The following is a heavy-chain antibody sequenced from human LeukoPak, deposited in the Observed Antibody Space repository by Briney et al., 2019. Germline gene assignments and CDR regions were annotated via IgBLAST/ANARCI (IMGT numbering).Heavy chain of an antibody. D-gene: IGHD5-12*01. CDR2: INPNSGGT. V-gene: IGHV1-2*02. CDR1: GYTFTGYY. CDR3: ARMIVATPSPYGMDV. J-gene: IGHJ6*02. Sequence: ASVKVSCKASGYTFTGYYMHWVRQAPGQGLEWMGWINPNSGGTNYAQKFQGRVTMTRDTSTSTAYMELSRLRSDDTAVYYCARMIVATPSPYGMDVWGQGTTVTVSS.